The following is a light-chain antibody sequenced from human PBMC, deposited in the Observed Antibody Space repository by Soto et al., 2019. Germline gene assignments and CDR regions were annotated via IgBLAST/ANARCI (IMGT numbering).Light chain of an antibody. V-gene: IGLV2-8*01. CDR2: EVT. CDR3: SSYAGSLYV. Sequence: QSALTQPPSASGSPGQSVTISCTGTSSDVGGYNYVSWYQQHPGKAPKLMIYEVTKRPSGVPDRFSGSQSGNTASLTVSGLQAEDEADYYCSSYAGSLYVFGTGTKLTVL. J-gene: IGLJ1*01. CDR1: SSDVGGYNY.